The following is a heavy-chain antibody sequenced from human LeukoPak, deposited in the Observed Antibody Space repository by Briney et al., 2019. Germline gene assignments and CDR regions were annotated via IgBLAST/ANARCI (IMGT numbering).Heavy chain of an antibody. CDR3: ARHLYPHFDY. CDR1: GGSISSSSSY. V-gene: IGHV4-39*01. CDR2: IYYSGST. Sequence: SETLSLTCTVSGGSISSSSSYWGWIRQPPGKGLEWIGSIYYSGSTYYNPSLKSRVTISVDTSKNQFSLKLSSVTAADTAVYYCARHLYPHFDYWGQGTLVTVSS. J-gene: IGHJ4*02.